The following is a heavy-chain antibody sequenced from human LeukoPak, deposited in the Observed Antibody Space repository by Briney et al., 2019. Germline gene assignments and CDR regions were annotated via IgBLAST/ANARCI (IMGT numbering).Heavy chain of an antibody. J-gene: IGHJ4*02. Sequence: ASVKVSCKASGYTFTNYGISWVRQAPGQGLEWMGWISGYNVNINYAQKLQGRVTMTTDTSTSTACMELRSLRSDDTAVYYCARDPTAYCSGGSCYSGALDYWGQGTLVTVSS. D-gene: IGHD2-15*01. V-gene: IGHV1-18*01. CDR1: GYTFTNYG. CDR3: ARDPTAYCSGGSCYSGALDY. CDR2: ISGYNVNI.